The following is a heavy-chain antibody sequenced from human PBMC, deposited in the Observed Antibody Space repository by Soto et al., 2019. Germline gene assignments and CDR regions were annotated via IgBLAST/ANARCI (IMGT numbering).Heavy chain of an antibody. CDR2: IIPIFGTA. J-gene: IGHJ5*02. CDR1: GGTFSSYA. CDR3: ARDGRAYYYGSGSPGAWFDP. V-gene: IGHV1-69*13. D-gene: IGHD3-10*01. Sequence: SVKVSCKASGGTFSSYAISWVRQAPGQGLEWMGGIIPIFGTANYAQKFQGRVTITADESTSTAYMELSSLRSEDTAVYYCARDGRAYYYGSGSPGAWFDPWGQGTLVTVS.